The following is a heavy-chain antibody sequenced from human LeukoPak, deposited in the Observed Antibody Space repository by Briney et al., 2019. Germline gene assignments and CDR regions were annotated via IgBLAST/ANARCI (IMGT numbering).Heavy chain of an antibody. Sequence: PGGSLRLSCAGSGFTFSSYWMSWVRQAPGKGLEWVANINQDGSEKYYVDSVKGRFTISRDNAKNTLYLQMNSLRVEDTAVYYCARATNYYDILTGYYQGAFDIWGQGTMVTVSS. J-gene: IGHJ3*02. CDR2: INQDGSEK. CDR3: ARATNYYDILTGYYQGAFDI. V-gene: IGHV3-7*04. CDR1: GFTFSSYW. D-gene: IGHD3-9*01.